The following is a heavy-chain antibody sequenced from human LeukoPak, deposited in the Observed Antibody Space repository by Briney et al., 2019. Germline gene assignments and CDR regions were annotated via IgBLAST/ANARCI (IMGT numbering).Heavy chain of an antibody. Sequence: GGSLRLSCAASGFTFSSYEMNWVRQAPGKGLEWVSYISSSGDTIYYADSVKGRFTISRDNAKNSLYLQMNSLRAGDTAVYYCASSSGWYVGVDYWGQGTLVTVFS. D-gene: IGHD6-19*01. J-gene: IGHJ4*02. CDR2: ISSSGDTI. CDR3: ASSSGWYVGVDY. V-gene: IGHV3-48*03. CDR1: GFTFSSYE.